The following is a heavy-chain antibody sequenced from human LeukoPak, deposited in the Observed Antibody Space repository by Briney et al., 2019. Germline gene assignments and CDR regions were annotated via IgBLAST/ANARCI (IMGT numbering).Heavy chain of an antibody. J-gene: IGHJ5*02. V-gene: IGHV3-9*01. Sequence: GGSLRLSCAASGFTFSSYWMHWVRQAPGKGLEWVSGISWNSGSIGYADSVKGRFTISRDNAKNSLYLQMNSLRAEDTALYYCAKATGIAVAGTWFDPWGQGTLVTVSS. CDR3: AKATGIAVAGTWFDP. CDR1: GFTFSSYW. D-gene: IGHD6-19*01. CDR2: ISWNSGSI.